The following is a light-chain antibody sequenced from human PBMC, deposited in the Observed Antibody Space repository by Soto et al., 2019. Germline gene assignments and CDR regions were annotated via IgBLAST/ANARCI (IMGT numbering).Light chain of an antibody. V-gene: IGKV4-1*01. CDR1: QSVLYTSNNKNY. Sequence: DIMLPPSPDSLAVSLGERATINCKSSQSVLYTSNNKNYIAWYQQKSGQPPKLLIYWASTRESGVPDRFSGGGSGTDFTLTISSLQAEDVAVYYCQQYYSVPITFCQGALLEI. J-gene: IGKJ5*01. CDR2: WAS. CDR3: QQYYSVPIT.